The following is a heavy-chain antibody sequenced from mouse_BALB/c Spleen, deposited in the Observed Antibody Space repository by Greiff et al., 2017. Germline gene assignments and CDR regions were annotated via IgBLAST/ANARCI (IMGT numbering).Heavy chain of an antibody. CDR2: IWAGGST. J-gene: IGHJ4*01. V-gene: IGHV2-9*02. Sequence: VQGVESGPGLVAPSQSLSITCTVSGFSLTSYGVHWVRQPPGKGLEWLGVIWAGGSTNYNSALMSRLSISKDNSKSQVFLKMNSLQTDDTAMYYCARIITTVRDYAMDYWGQGTSVTVSS. CDR3: ARIITTVRDYAMDY. D-gene: IGHD1-1*01. CDR1: GFSLTSYG.